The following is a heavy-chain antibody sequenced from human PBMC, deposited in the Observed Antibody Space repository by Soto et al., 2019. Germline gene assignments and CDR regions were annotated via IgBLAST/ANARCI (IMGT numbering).Heavy chain of an antibody. CDR2: ISSGSSYI. CDR3: AKEFQWELHASDI. D-gene: IGHD1-26*01. J-gene: IGHJ3*02. Sequence: GGSLRLPCAASGFSFSDSYMSWIRQAPGKGLEWVSHISSGSSYIKYADSVKGRFTITRDNSKNTLFLQMNTLRADDTAVYYCAKEFQWELHASDIWGQGTMVTVSS. CDR1: GFSFSDSY. V-gene: IGHV3-11*06.